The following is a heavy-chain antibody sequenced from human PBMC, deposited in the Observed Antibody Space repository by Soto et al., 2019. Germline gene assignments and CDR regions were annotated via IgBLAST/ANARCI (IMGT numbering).Heavy chain of an antibody. CDR2: INPSGGPT. Sequence: QDQLVQSGTEVKKPGDSVRVSCKAVGYTFNTYYVHWVRQAPGQGLEWMGIINPSGGPTSYAQRFQGRVTMPSDTATSTVYMELSSLTSDDTAVYFCAFGRPAASSWLDPWGQGTLVSVSS. CDR1: GYTFNTYY. V-gene: IGHV1-46*02. D-gene: IGHD2-2*01. J-gene: IGHJ5*02. CDR3: AFGRPAASSWLDP.